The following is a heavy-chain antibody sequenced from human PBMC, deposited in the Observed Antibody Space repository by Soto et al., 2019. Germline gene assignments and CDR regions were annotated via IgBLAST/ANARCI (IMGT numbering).Heavy chain of an antibody. CDR2: INPSGGST. D-gene: IGHD2-2*01. V-gene: IGHV1-46*01. J-gene: IGHJ3*02. CDR1: GYTFTSYY. CDR3: AREKGIRYCSSTSCYPNAFDI. Sequence: ASVKVSCKASGYTFTSYYMHWVRQAPGQGLEWMGIINPSGGSTSYAQKFQGRVTMTRDTSTSTVYMELSSLRSEDTAVYHCAREKGIRYCSSTSCYPNAFDIWGQGTMVTVSS.